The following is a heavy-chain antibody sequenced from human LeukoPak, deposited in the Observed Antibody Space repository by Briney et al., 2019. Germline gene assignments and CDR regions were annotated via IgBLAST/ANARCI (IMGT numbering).Heavy chain of an antibody. CDR1: GFTFGNAW. CDR2: FKSKTDGGTT. D-gene: IGHD3-22*01. J-gene: IGHJ5*02. Sequence: GGPLSLSCAASGFTFGNAWMSWGRRAPGKGLEWVGLFKSKTDGGTTDYAAPVKGRFTISRDDSKNTLYLQMNSLKTEDTAVYYCTTTQDSSGMIDDELFDPWGQGTLVTVSS. CDR3: TTTQDSSGMIDDELFDP. V-gene: IGHV3-15*01.